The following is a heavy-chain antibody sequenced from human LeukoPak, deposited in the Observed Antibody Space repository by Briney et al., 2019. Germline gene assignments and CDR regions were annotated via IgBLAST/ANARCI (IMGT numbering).Heavy chain of an antibody. CDR1: GGTFSSYA. V-gene: IGHV1-69*01. CDR3: ARGMVRGVDYYYYGMDV. CDR2: ITPIFGTA. J-gene: IGHJ6*02. Sequence: ASVKVSCKASGGTFSSYAISWVRQAPGQGLEWMGGITPIFGTANYAQKFQGRVTITADESTSTAYMELSSLRSEDTAVYYCARGMVRGVDYYYYGMDVWGQGTTVTVSS. D-gene: IGHD3-10*01.